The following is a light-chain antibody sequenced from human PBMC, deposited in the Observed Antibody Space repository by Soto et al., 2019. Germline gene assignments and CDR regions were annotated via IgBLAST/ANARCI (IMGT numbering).Light chain of an antibody. Sequence: AAQLTQSPSSLSASVGDRVTISCRASQGIGSALAWYQQKPGKAPKVLIYDASSLKSGVPSRFSGSGSGTDFTLTISSLQPEDFATYYCQQGSSFPWTFGQGTKVDI. CDR3: QQGSSFPWT. V-gene: IGKV1-13*02. CDR1: QGIGSA. CDR2: DAS. J-gene: IGKJ1*01.